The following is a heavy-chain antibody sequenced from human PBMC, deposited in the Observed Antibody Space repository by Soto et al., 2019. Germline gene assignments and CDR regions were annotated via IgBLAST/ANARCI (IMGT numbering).Heavy chain of an antibody. CDR1: GFSLTTSGVG. CDR3: AHRLRWLANFDY. Sequence: ESGPTLVNPTPPLTLTCTFSGFSLTTSGVGVGWIRQPPGKALEWLALIYWNDEKRYSPSLKSRLTITKDTSKNQVVLTMTNMDPVDTATYHCAHRLRWLANFDYWGQGTLVTVSS. CDR2: IYWNDEK. V-gene: IGHV2-5*01. D-gene: IGHD6-19*01. J-gene: IGHJ4*02.